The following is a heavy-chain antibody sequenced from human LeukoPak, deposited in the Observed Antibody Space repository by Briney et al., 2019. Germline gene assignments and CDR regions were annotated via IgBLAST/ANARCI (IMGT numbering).Heavy chain of an antibody. CDR3: ARGDPHADL. CDR2: ITISGHTK. CDR1: GFDLNTYE. Sequence: PGGSLRLSCAASGFDLNTYEMNWVRQAPGKGLEWIADITISGHTKNYAGSVKGRFTISRDNAGTSLYLQMNSPRVEDTGVYYCARGDPHADLWGQGTLVTVSS. J-gene: IGHJ5*02. V-gene: IGHV3-48*03.